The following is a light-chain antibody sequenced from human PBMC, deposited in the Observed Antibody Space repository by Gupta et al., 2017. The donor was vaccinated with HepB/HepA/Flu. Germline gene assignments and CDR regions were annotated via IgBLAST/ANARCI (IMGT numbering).Light chain of an antibody. CDR1: QSIGSW. CDR2: KAS. CDR3: QQNNFSSRT. J-gene: IGKJ1*01. Sequence: DIQTTYSPSTLSASVGDRVTITCRASQSIGSWLAWYQQKPGKAPKLLIYKASSLESGVPSRFSGSGSGTEFTLTISSLQPDDFATYYCQQNNFSSRTFGQGTKVEIK. V-gene: IGKV1-5*03.